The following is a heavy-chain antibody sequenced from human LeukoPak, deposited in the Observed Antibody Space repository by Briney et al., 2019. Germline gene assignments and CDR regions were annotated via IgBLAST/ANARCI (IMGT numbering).Heavy chain of an antibody. CDR2: IYYSGST. CDR3: ARDGVAGSGDHGAFDI. J-gene: IGHJ3*02. V-gene: IGHV4-59*01. D-gene: IGHD6-19*01. Sequence: SETLSLTCTVSGGSISSYYWSWIRQPPGKGLEWIGYIYYSGSTNYNPSLKSRVTISVDTSKNQFSLKLSSVTAADTAVYYCARDGVAGSGDHGAFDIWGQGTMVTVSS. CDR1: GGSISSYY.